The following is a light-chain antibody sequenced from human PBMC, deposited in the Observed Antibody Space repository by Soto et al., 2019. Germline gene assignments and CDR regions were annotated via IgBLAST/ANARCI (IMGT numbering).Light chain of an antibody. Sequence: QSLPTQPASVSGSPGQSITISCTGTSSDVGGYNYVSWYQQHPGKAPKLMIYEVSNRPTGVSTRFSGSKSGTTASLTISGLQADDDADYYCSSFTTTFTRVFGSGTRSPS. V-gene: IGLV2-14*01. CDR2: EVS. CDR3: SSFTTTFTRV. CDR1: SSDVGGYNY. J-gene: IGLJ1*01.